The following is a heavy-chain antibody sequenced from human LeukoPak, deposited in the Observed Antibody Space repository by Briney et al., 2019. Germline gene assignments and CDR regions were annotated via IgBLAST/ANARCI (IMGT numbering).Heavy chain of an antibody. CDR3: AREVEYSTTWARFDY. CDR1: GGSISNYY. Sequence: SETLSLTCTVSGGSISNYYWSWIRQPPGKGLEWIGYIYYTGSTNYNPSLKSRVTISVDTSKNQFSLKLSSVTAADTAVYYCAREVEYSTTWARFDYWGQGTLVTVSS. J-gene: IGHJ4*02. CDR2: IYYTGST. V-gene: IGHV4-59*01. D-gene: IGHD6-13*01.